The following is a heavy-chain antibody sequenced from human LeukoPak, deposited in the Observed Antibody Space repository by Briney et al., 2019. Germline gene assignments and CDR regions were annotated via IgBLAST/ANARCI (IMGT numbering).Heavy chain of an antibody. Sequence: SVKVSCKASGGTFSSYTISWVRQAPGQGLEWMGRIIPILGIANYAQKFQGRVTITADKSTSTAYMELSSLRSEDTAVYYCARTPDYDILTGYYRYYSDYWGQGTLVTVSS. D-gene: IGHD3-9*01. CDR1: GGTFSSYT. CDR2: IIPILGIA. CDR3: ARTPDYDILTGYYRYYSDY. J-gene: IGHJ4*02. V-gene: IGHV1-69*02.